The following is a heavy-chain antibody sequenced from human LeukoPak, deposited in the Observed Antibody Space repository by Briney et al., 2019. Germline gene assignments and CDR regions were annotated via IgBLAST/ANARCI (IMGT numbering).Heavy chain of an antibody. CDR1: GYTFTTYG. CDR2: ISPDNGKT. V-gene: IGHV1-18*01. Sequence: ASVKVSCKASGYTFTTYGITWVRQAPGQGLEWMGWISPDNGKTYYAQKLQVIVTMTTDRSTSTAYLDLRSLRSDDTAVYYCAREGGSGSYYKSLFDYWGQGTLVTVSS. CDR3: AREGGSGSYYKSLFDY. J-gene: IGHJ4*02. D-gene: IGHD3-10*01.